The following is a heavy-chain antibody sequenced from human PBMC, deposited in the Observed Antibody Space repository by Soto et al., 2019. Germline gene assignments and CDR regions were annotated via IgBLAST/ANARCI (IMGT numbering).Heavy chain of an antibody. D-gene: IGHD3-10*01. CDR3: ATDGYGSRSSLDY. CDR1: TYTLTELS. J-gene: IGHJ4*02. V-gene: IGHV1-24*01. CDR2: FDPEDGET. Sequence: ASVTVSCEVSTYTLTELSMHWVRQAPGKGLEWMGGFDPEDGETIYAQKCQGRVTMTEDTSTDTAYMELSSLSSEDTAVYYCATDGYGSRSSLDYWGPATLVTVSS.